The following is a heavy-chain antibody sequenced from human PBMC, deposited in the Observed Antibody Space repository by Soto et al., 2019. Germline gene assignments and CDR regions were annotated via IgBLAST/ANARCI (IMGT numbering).Heavy chain of an antibody. Sequence: EVQLVESGGGLVQPGGSLRLSCAASGFTFSSYSMNWVRQAPGKGLEWVSYISSSSSTIYYADSVKGRFTISRDNAKNSLYLQMNSLRDEDTAVYYCAKGVGYDLLGVYGMDVWGQGTTVTVSS. D-gene: IGHD5-12*01. CDR3: AKGVGYDLLGVYGMDV. J-gene: IGHJ6*02. V-gene: IGHV3-48*02. CDR2: ISSSSSTI. CDR1: GFTFSSYS.